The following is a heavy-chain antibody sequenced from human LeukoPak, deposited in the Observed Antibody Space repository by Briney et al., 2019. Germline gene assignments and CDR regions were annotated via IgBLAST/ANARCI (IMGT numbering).Heavy chain of an antibody. D-gene: IGHD3-9*01. Sequence: GGSLRLSCAASGFTFSSYWMSWVRQAPGKGLEWVANIKQDGSEKYYVDSVKGRFTISRDNAKNSLYLQMNSLRAEDTAVYYCARDMGNYDILTGYSLDDAFGIWGQGTMVTVSS. CDR2: IKQDGSEK. V-gene: IGHV3-7*01. J-gene: IGHJ3*02. CDR3: ARDMGNYDILTGYSLDDAFGI. CDR1: GFTFSSYW.